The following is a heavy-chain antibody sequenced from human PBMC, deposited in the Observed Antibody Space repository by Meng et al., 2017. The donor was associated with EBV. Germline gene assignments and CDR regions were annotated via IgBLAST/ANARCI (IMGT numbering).Heavy chain of an antibody. CDR1: GSIFLDSV. CDR2: VETKTSKYAT. J-gene: IGHJ4*02. D-gene: IGHD3-16*01. CDR3: WGDLNYGSY. V-gene: IGHV3-73*01. Sequence: EVHLGESGGGLAPPGGPLKLSCGASGSIFLDSVMHWGRKASGQGLEWVGRVETKTSKYATAYAASVKGRFSVSRDDSKNMVFLEMNSLKTEDTARYYCWGDLNYGSYWGQGTLVTVSS.